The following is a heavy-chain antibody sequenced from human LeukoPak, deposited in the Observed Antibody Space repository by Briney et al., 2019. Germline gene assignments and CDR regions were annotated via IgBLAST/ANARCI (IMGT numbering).Heavy chain of an antibody. CDR3: ARLHLTVTMVRGVNLGWFDP. CDR2: INHSGST. Sequence: PSETLSLTCAVYGGSFSGYYWSWIRQPPGKGLEWIGEINHSGSTNYNPSLKSRVTISVDTSKNQFSLKLSSVTAADTAVYYCARLHLTVTMVRGVNLGWFDPWGQGTLVTVSS. V-gene: IGHV4-34*01. CDR1: GGSFSGYY. J-gene: IGHJ5*02. D-gene: IGHD3-10*01.